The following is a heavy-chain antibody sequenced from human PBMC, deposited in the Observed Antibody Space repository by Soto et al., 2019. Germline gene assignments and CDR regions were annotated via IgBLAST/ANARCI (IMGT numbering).Heavy chain of an antibody. Sequence: GGSLRLSCAASGFTFSSYAMSWVRQAPGKGLEWVSAISGSGGSTYYADSVKGRFTISRDNSKNTLYLQMNSLRAEDTAVYYCAKAPGYCSSTSCYDPVRPEPYYYYYYMDVWGKGTTVTVSS. CDR2: ISGSGGST. CDR1: GFTFSSYA. CDR3: AKAPGYCSSTSCYDPVRPEPYYYYYYMDV. V-gene: IGHV3-23*01. D-gene: IGHD2-2*01. J-gene: IGHJ6*03.